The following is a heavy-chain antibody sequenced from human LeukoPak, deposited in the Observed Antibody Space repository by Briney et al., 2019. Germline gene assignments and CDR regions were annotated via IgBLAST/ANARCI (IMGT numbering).Heavy chain of an antibody. CDR3: ARVQRDSSSLGVFDI. CDR2: IYHDGST. Sequence: SETLSLTCTVSGGSISSGGYFWSWIRQPPGKGLEWIGYIYHDGSTYYNPSLKSRVTISVDRSKKQFSLKLSSVTAADTAVYYCARVQRDSSSLGVFDIWGQGTMVTVSS. V-gene: IGHV4-30-2*01. J-gene: IGHJ3*02. CDR1: GGSISSGGYF. D-gene: IGHD6-6*01.